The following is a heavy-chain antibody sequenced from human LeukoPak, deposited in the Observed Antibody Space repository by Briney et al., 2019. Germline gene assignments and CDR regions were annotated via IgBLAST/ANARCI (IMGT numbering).Heavy chain of an antibody. CDR1: GFTFSSYS. D-gene: IGHD6-19*01. CDR2: ISYDGSNK. J-gene: IGHJ1*01. Sequence: GGSLRLSCAASGFTFSSYSMNWVRQAPGKGLEWVAVISYDGSNKYYADSVKGRFTISRDNSKNTLYLQMNSLRAEDTAVYYCAREDSSGWYGRYFQHWGQGTLVTVSS. CDR3: AREDSSGWYGRYFQH. V-gene: IGHV3-30*03.